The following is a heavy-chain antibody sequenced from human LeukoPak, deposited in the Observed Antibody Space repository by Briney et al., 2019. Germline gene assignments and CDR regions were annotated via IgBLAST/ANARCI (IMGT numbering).Heavy chain of an antibody. CDR1: GFTFADYA. V-gene: IGHV3-9*01. Sequence: GGSLRLSCAASGFTFADYAMQWVRQGPGKGLEWVSGISWNSGTIAYADSVEGRFIISRDNAKKSLYLQLNSLGAEDTAFYYCAKVASTYDTLTGAIDGWGQGILVTVSS. J-gene: IGHJ4*02. D-gene: IGHD3-9*01. CDR3: AKVASTYDTLTGAIDG. CDR2: ISWNSGTI.